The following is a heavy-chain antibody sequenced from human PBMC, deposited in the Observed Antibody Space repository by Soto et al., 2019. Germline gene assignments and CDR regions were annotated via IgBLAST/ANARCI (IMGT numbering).Heavy chain of an antibody. Sequence: VQLVASGGGVVPPGRSLRLSCAASGFTFSSYGMHWVRQAPGKGLEWVAVISYDGRNTYYADSVKGRFTISRDNSKSTLYLQMNSLRAEDTAVYYCAKGPYNLAAACTQALDYWGQGTLVTVSS. J-gene: IGHJ4*02. V-gene: IGHV3-30*18. CDR3: AKGPYNLAAACTQALDY. CDR2: ISYDGRNT. CDR1: GFTFSSYG. D-gene: IGHD6-13*01.